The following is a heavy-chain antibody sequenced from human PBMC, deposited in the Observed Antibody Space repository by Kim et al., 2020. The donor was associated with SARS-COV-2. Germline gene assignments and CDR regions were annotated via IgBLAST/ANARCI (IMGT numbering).Heavy chain of an antibody. J-gene: IGHJ4*02. CDR1: GGSFSGYY. CDR3: ARGRSSGSNDY. CDR2: INHSGST. V-gene: IGHV4-34*01. Sequence: SDTLSLTCAVYGGSFSGYYWSWIRQPPGKGLEWIGEINHSGSTNYNPSLKSRVTISVDTSKNQFSLKLSSLTAADTAVYYCARGRSSGSNDYWGQGTLVT. D-gene: IGHD3-22*01.